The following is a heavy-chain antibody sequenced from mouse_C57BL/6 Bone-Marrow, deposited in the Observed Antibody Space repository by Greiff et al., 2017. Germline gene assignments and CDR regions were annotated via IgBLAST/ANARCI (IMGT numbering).Heavy chain of an antibody. CDR2: IDPSASYT. V-gene: IGHV1-69*01. D-gene: IGHD2-4*01. Sequence: QVQLQQPGAELVMPGASVKLSCKASGYTFTSYWMHWVKQRPGQGLEWIGEIDPSASYTNYNQKFKGKSTLTVDKSSSTAYMQLSSLTSEDSAVYYCAPLRGDWYFDVWGTGTTVTVSS. CDR1: GYTFTSYW. CDR3: APLRGDWYFDV. J-gene: IGHJ1*03.